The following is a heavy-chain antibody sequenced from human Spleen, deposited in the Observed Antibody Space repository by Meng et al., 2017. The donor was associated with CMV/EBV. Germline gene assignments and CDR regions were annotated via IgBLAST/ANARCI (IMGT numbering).Heavy chain of an antibody. J-gene: IGHJ6*02. CDR2: INPIFGTA. D-gene: IGHD6-6*01. CDR1: GYIFTGYY. CDR3: ARGAARRRYYYYGMDV. Sequence: SVKVSCKASGYIFTGYYIQWVRQAPGQGLEWMGWINPIFGTANYAQKFQGRVTITTDESTSTAYMELSSLRSEDTAVYYCARGAARRRYYYYGMDVWGQGTTVTVSS. V-gene: IGHV1-69*05.